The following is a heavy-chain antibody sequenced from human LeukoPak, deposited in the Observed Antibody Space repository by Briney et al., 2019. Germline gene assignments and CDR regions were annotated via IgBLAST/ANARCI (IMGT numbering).Heavy chain of an antibody. V-gene: IGHV3-30-3*01. CDR2: ISYDGSNK. CDR3: AKDDFPTAMVDY. Sequence: PGRSLRLSCAASGFTFSTYPMHWVRQAPGKGLEWVAVISYDGSNKYYADSVKGRFTISRDNSKNTLYLQMNSLRAEDTAVYYCAKDDFPTAMVDYWGQGTLVTVSS. D-gene: IGHD5-18*01. J-gene: IGHJ4*02. CDR1: GFTFSTYP.